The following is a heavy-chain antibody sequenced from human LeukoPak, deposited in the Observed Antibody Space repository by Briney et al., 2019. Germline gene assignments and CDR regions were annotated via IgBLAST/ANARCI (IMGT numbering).Heavy chain of an antibody. CDR2: IIPIFGTA. CDR3: ARASSTYSGSYPYDY. V-gene: IGHV1-69*01. J-gene: IGHJ4*02. D-gene: IGHD1-26*01. Sequence: SSVKVSCEASGGTFSSYAISWVRQAPGQGLEWMGGIIPIFGTANYAQKFQGRVAITADESTSTAYMELSSLRSEDTAVYYCARASSTYSGSYPYDYWGQGTLVTVSS. CDR1: GGTFSSYA.